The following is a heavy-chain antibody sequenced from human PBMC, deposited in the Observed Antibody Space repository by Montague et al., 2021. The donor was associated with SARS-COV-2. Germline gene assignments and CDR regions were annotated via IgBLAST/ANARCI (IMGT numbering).Heavy chain of an antibody. CDR2: IYYSGST. J-gene: IGHJ3*02. Sequence: SETLSLTCTVSGGSISSSSYYWGWIRQPPGKGLEWIGSIYYSGSTYYNPSLKSRVTISVDTSKNQFSLKLSSVTAADTAVYYCARVPTSYYYDSKAAPATPDALDIWGQGTMVTVSS. D-gene: IGHD3-22*01. V-gene: IGHV4-39*01. CDR3: ARVPTSYYYDSKAAPATPDALDI. CDR1: GGSISSSSYY.